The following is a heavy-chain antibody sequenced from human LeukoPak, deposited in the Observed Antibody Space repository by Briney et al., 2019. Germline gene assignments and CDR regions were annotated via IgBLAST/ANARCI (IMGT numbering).Heavy chain of an antibody. J-gene: IGHJ1*01. V-gene: IGHV3-11*01. CDR3: ASEGSSWSKYFQH. CDR1: GFTFSDYY. CDR2: ISSSGSTI. D-gene: IGHD6-13*01. Sequence: GGSLRLSCAASGFTFSDYYLSWIRQAPGKGLEWVSYISSSGSTIYYADSVKGRFTISRDNAKNLLYLQMNSLRAEDTAVYYCASEGSSWSKYFQHWGQGTLVTVSS.